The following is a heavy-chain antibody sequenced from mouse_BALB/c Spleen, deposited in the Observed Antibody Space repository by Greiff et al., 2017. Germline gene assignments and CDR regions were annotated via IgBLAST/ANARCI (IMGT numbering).Heavy chain of an antibody. Sequence: VQLKESGPELEKPGASVKISCKASGYSFTGYNMNWVKQSNGKSLEWIGNIDPYYGGTSYNQKFKGKATLTVDKSSSTAYMQLKSLTSEDSAVYYCATSTMITTFYAMDYWGQGTSVTVSS. CDR2: IDPYYGGT. CDR3: ATSTMITTFYAMDY. V-gene: IGHV1-39*01. J-gene: IGHJ4*01. D-gene: IGHD2-4*01. CDR1: GYSFTGYN.